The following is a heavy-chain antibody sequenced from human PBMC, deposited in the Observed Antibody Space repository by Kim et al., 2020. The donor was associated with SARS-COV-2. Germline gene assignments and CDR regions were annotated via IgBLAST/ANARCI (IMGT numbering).Heavy chain of an antibody. D-gene: IGHD4-17*01. J-gene: IGHJ6*02. CDR3: ARDRGDSYYYYGMDV. CDR2: ISSSSSYI. CDR1: GFTFSSYS. V-gene: IGHV3-21*01. Sequence: GGSLRLSCAASGFTFSSYSMNWVRQAPGKGLEWVSSISSSSSYIYYADSVKGRFTISRDNAKNSLYLQMNSLRAEDTAVYYCARDRGDSYYYYGMDVWGQGPTVTVSS.